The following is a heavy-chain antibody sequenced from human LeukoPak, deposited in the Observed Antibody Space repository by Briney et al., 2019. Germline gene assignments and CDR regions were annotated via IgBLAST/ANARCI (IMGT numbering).Heavy chain of an antibody. CDR3: AREGVSVTNFDF. CDR2: IYYSGST. V-gene: IGHV4-59*12. D-gene: IGHD5/OR15-5a*01. J-gene: IGHJ4*02. Sequence: PSETLSLTCTVSGGSISSYYWSWIRQPPGKGLEWIGYIYYSGSTNYNPSLKSRVTISVDTSKNQFSLKLSSLTAADTAVYYCAREGVSVTNFDFWGQGTLVTVSS. CDR1: GGSISSYY.